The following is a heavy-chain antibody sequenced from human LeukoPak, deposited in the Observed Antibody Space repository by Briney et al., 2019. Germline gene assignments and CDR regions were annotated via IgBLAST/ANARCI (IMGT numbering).Heavy chain of an antibody. CDR2: ISGSGGST. CDR3: AKVEGDCGGDCFEYYFES. V-gene: IGHV3-23*01. D-gene: IGHD2-21*02. Sequence: SGGSLRLSCAASGFTFSSYAMSWVRQAPGKGLEWVSAISGSGGSTYYADSVKGRFTISRDNPRNTLYLQMNSLRAEDTAVYYCAKVEGDCGGDCFEYYFESWGQGTLVTVSS. CDR1: GFTFSSYA. J-gene: IGHJ4*02.